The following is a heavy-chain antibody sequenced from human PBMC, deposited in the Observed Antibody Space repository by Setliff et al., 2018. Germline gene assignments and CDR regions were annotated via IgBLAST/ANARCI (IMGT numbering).Heavy chain of an antibody. CDR3: ARSSPSGDSYGPLDY. CDR1: GGSINGHY. Sequence: SETLSLTCTISGGSINGHYWSWIRQPPGKGLEWIGNIYYTGMTNYNHSLKSRVTISVDTSKNQFTLKVNSVTAADTAVYYCARSSPSGDSYGPLDYWGQGTLVTVSS. J-gene: IGHJ4*02. CDR2: IYYTGMT. D-gene: IGHD5-18*01. V-gene: IGHV4-59*11.